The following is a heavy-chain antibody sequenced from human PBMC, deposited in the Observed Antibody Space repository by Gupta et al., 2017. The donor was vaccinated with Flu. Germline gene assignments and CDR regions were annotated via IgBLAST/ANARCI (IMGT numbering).Heavy chain of an antibody. J-gene: IGHJ6*02. Sequence: QVQLVEPGGGVVQPGRSLSLSCEASVFTFSSYGIHWVRQAPGKGLEWVAVISFDGSEKYYADSVKGRFTISRDNSKNTLYLQMNSLRTEDTALYYCAKDLVQHWPHSPYYYGMDVWGQGTTVTVSS. CDR2: ISFDGSEK. V-gene: IGHV3-30*18. CDR3: AKDLVQHWPHSPYYYGMDV. D-gene: IGHD1-1*01. CDR1: VFTFSSYG.